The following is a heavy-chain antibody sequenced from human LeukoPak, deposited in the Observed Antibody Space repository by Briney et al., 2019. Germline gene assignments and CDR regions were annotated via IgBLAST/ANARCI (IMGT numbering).Heavy chain of an antibody. CDR2: ISSSSSYI. CDR1: GFTFSSYS. V-gene: IGHV3-21*01. CDR3: ARTSRSDYYYYYMDV. J-gene: IGHJ6*03. Sequence: PGGSLRLSCAASGFTFSSYSMNWVRQAPGKGLEWVSSISSSSSYIYYADSVRGRFTISRDNAKNSLYLQMNSLRAEDTAVYYCARTSRSDYYYYYMDVWGKGTTVTVSS.